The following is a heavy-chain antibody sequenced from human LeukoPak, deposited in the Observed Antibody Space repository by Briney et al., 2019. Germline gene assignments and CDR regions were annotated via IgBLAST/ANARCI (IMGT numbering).Heavy chain of an antibody. D-gene: IGHD2-15*01. J-gene: IGHJ5*02. V-gene: IGHV4-61*09. CDR2: IYTSGST. CDR3: ARGRGSDNDP. Sequence: PSETLSLTCTVSGGSISSGSYYWSWIRQPAGKGLEWIGHIYTSGSTNYNPSLKSRVTISVDTSKNQFSLKLSSVTAADTAVYYCARGRGSDNDPWGQGTLVTVSS. CDR1: GGSISSGSYY.